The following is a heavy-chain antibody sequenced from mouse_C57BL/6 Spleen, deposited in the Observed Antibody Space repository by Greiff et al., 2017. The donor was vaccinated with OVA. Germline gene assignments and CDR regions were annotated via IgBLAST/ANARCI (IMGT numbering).Heavy chain of an antibody. D-gene: IGHD4-1*01. CDR2: SRNKANDYTT. CDR1: GFTFSDFY. V-gene: IGHV7-1*01. Sequence: EVNVVESGGGLVQSGRSLRLSCATSGFTFSDFYMEWVRQAPGKGLEWIAASRNKANDYTTEYSASVKGRFIVSRDTSQSILYLQMNALRAEDTAIYYCARDANWDGWYFDVWGTGTTVTVSS. CDR3: ARDANWDGWYFDV. J-gene: IGHJ1*03.